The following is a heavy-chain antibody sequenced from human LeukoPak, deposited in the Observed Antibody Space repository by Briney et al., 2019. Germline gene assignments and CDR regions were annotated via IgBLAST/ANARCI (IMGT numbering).Heavy chain of an antibody. Sequence: SETLSLTCTVSGYSISNGYFWGWIRQPPGKGLECIGTIYHSGSIYYNPSLKGRVTISVDTSKNLFSLKLNSLTAADTAVYYCARAIRTGLGIGSFDGWGQGTLVTVSS. CDR3: ARAIRTGLGIGSFDG. J-gene: IGHJ4*02. V-gene: IGHV4-38-2*02. CDR1: GYSISNGYF. CDR2: IYHSGSI. D-gene: IGHD7-27*01.